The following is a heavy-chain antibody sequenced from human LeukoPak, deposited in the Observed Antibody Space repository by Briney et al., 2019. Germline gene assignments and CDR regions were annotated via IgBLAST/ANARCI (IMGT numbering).Heavy chain of an antibody. D-gene: IGHD1-7*01. V-gene: IGHV1-46*01. Sequence: GASVKVSCKASGYTFTGYYMHWVRQAPGQGLEWMGIINPSGGSTSYAQKFQGRVTMTRDTSTSTVYMELSSLRSEDTAVYYCASSWNLDANWFDPWGQGTLVTVSS. CDR2: INPSGGST. J-gene: IGHJ5*02. CDR1: GYTFTGYY. CDR3: ASSWNLDANWFDP.